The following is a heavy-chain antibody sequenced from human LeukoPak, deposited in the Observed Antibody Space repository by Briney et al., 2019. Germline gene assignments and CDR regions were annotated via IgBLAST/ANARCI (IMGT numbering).Heavy chain of an antibody. CDR3: AKGTVGATNVGDYFDY. CDR1: GFTFSSYA. Sequence: GGSLRLSCAASGFTFSSYAMSWVRQAPGKGLEWVSAISGSGGSTYYADSVKGRFTVSRDNSKNTLYLQMNSLRAEDTAVYYCAKGTVGATNVGDYFDYWGQGTLVTVSS. J-gene: IGHJ4*02. D-gene: IGHD1-26*01. V-gene: IGHV3-23*01. CDR2: ISGSGGST.